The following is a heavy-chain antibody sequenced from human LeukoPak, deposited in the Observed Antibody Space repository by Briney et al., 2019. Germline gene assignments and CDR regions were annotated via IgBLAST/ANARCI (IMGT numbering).Heavy chain of an antibody. Sequence: GGSLRLSCAASGFTFSSYAMSWVRQAPGKGLEWVSAISGSGGSTYYADSVKGRFTISRDNAKNTLYLQMNSLRAEDTAVYYCAREASDDFWSGYYHYYYYGMDVWGQGTTVTVSS. V-gene: IGHV3-23*01. CDR3: AREASDDFWSGYYHYYYYGMDV. CDR2: ISGSGGST. D-gene: IGHD3-3*01. CDR1: GFTFSSYA. J-gene: IGHJ6*02.